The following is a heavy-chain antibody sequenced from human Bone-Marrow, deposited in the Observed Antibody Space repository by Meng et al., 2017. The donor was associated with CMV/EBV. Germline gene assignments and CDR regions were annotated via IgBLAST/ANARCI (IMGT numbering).Heavy chain of an antibody. CDR1: GFTFSSYS. Sequence: GGSLRLSCAASGFTFSSYSMNWVRQAPGKGLEWVSSISSSSSYIYYADSVKGRFTISRDNAKNSLYLQMNSLRAEDTAVYYCARDCDTAMVYVWFYYYYGMDVWGQGTTVTVSS. CDR3: ARDCDTAMVYVWFYYYYGMDV. CDR2: ISSSSSYI. J-gene: IGHJ6*02. V-gene: IGHV3-21*04. D-gene: IGHD5-18*01.